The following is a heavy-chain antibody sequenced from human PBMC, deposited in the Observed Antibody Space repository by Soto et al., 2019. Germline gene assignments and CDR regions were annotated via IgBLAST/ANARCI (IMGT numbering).Heavy chain of an antibody. CDR2: ISSSSTTI. V-gene: IGHV3-48*01. Sequence: GGSLRLSCAASAFTFSSYCMNWVRQVPGKGLEWVSYISSSSTTIYYADSVKGRFTISRDNAKNSLYLQMNSLRAEDTAVYYCARSWEGGLYYFDYWGQGTLVTVSS. D-gene: IGHD1-26*01. J-gene: IGHJ4*02. CDR3: ARSWEGGLYYFDY. CDR1: AFTFSSYC.